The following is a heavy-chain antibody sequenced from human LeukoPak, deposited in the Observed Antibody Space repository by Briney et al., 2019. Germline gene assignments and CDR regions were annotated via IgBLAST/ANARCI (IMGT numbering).Heavy chain of an antibody. CDR2: ISAYNGNT. CDR1: GYTFTSYG. D-gene: IGHD2-2*01. J-gene: IGHJ6*02. CDR3: ARDRPLGYCSSTSCLLLNYYYYYGMDV. Sequence: ASVKVSCKASGYTFTSYGISWVRQAPGQGLEWMGWISAYNGNTNYAQKLQGRVTMTTDTSTSTAYMELRSLRSDDTAVYHCARDRPLGYCSSTSCLLLNYYYYYGMDVWGQGTTVTVSS. V-gene: IGHV1-18*01.